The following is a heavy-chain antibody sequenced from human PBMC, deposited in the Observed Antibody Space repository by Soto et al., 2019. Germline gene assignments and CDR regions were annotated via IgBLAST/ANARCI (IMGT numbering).Heavy chain of an antibody. D-gene: IGHD5-12*01. Sequence: ASVKVSCKVSGYTLTELSMHWVRQAPGKGLEWMGGFDPEDGETIYAQKFQGRVTMTEDTSTDTAYMELSSLRSEDTAVYYCATLYSGYDTLDYWGQGTLITVSS. J-gene: IGHJ4*02. V-gene: IGHV1-24*01. CDR1: GYTLTELS. CDR3: ATLYSGYDTLDY. CDR2: FDPEDGET.